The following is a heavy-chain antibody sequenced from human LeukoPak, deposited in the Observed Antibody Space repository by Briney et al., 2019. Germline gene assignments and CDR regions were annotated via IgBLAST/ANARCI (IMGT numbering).Heavy chain of an antibody. CDR2: LSSSGRYT. CDR1: GFCSSEFS. V-gene: IGHV3-11*03. Sequence: GGSLRDSCADSGFCSSEFSTTWIRQAPGKGLEWVSNLSSSGRYTNYADSVRGRFTISSDNAKKTLYLQMNSLRAEDTAVYYCPRHSERPVNDALDFWAKETKVTVSS. D-gene: IGHD2-2*01. J-gene: IGHJ3*01. CDR3: PRHSERPVNDALDF.